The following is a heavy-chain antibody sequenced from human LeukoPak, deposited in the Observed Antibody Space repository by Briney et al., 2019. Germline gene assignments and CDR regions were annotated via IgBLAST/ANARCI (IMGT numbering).Heavy chain of an antibody. D-gene: IGHD6-13*01. CDR1: GYTFTGYY. CDR3: ARDEVVAAAGSRPVY. CDR2: IIPIFGTA. J-gene: IGHJ4*02. Sequence: SVKVSCKASGYTFTGYYMHWVRQAPGQGLEWMGGIIPIFGTANYAQKFQGRVTITADESTSTAYMELSSLRSEDTAVYYCARDEVVAAAGSRPVYWGQGTLVTVSS. V-gene: IGHV1-69*13.